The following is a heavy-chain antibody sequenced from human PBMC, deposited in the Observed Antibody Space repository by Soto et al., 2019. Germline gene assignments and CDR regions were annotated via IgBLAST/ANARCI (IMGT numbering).Heavy chain of an antibody. D-gene: IGHD4-17*01. V-gene: IGHV1-18*01. Sequence: ASVKVSCKASGYTFTTYGLSWVRQAPGQGLEWMGWTSANNDYTEYAQKFQGRLSLTTDTSTTTAYMELRSLTSDDTAMYYCAKNMANGDYDDYWGQGTLVTVSS. CDR2: TSANNDYT. CDR1: GYTFTTYG. J-gene: IGHJ4*02. CDR3: AKNMANGDYDDY.